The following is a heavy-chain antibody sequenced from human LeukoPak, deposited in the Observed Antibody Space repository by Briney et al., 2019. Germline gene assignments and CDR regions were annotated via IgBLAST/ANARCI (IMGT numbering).Heavy chain of an antibody. CDR2: NYYSGST. Sequence: PSETLSLTCTVSGGSISSYYWSWIRQPPGKGLEWIGYNYYSGSTNYNPSLKSRVTISVDTSKNQFSLKLSSVTAADTAVYYCARGAFYYYGMDVWGQGTTVTVSS. CDR1: GGSISSYY. CDR3: ARGAFYYYGMDV. J-gene: IGHJ6*02. V-gene: IGHV4-59*01.